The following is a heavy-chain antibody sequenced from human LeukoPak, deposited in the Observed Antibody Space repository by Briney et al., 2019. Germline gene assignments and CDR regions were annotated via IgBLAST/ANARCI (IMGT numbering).Heavy chain of an antibody. CDR2: NNRSVGST. V-gene: IGHV3-23*01. CDR3: ATPLRGHWLVLFFDAFDI. CDR1: RFTFSSYD. Sequence: GGSLRLSCAASRFTFSSYDMSWLRQAPGKGLEWVSDNNRSVGSTYYAGSVKGRFTIARDNSKNSRYLQMNSLRAEDTAVYYCATPLRGHWLVLFFDAFDIWGQGTMVTVSS. J-gene: IGHJ3*02. D-gene: IGHD6-19*01.